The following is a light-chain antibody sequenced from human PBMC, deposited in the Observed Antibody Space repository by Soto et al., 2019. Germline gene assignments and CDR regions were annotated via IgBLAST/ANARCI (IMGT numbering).Light chain of an antibody. CDR2: VTS. CDR1: QNITKF. Sequence: IQMTQSPSSLSASLGDRVTVTCRPSQNITKFLNWYQEKPGKAPKVLIYVTSNLENGVPPRFSGSGSGTEFTLTISSLQPEDYATYYCQQTYSAPGTFGQGTRVEV. V-gene: IGKV1-39*01. CDR3: QQTYSAPGT. J-gene: IGKJ1*01.